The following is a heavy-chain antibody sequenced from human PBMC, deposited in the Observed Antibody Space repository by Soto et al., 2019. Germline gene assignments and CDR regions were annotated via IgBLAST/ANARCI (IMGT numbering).Heavy chain of an antibody. Sequence: PSETLSLTCAVYGGSFSGYYWSWIRQPPGKGLEWIGEINHSGSTNYNPSLKSRVTISVDTSKNQFSPKLSSVTAADTAVYYCARAYCSSTSCYPLPYYYYYGMDVWGQGTTVTVSS. CDR2: INHSGST. CDR3: ARAYCSSTSCYPLPYYYYYGMDV. V-gene: IGHV4-34*01. J-gene: IGHJ6*02. D-gene: IGHD2-2*01. CDR1: GGSFSGYY.